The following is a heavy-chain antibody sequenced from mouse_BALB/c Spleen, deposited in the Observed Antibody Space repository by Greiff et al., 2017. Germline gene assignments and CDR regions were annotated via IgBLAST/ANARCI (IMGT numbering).Heavy chain of an antibody. CDR3: ARYYYGSSPWFAY. D-gene: IGHD1-1*01. V-gene: IGHV2-2*02. CDR2: IWSGGST. CDR1: GFSLTSYG. Sequence: VKLVESGPGLVQPSQSLSITCTVSGFSLTSYGVHWVRQSPGKGLEWLGVIWSGGSTDYNAAFISRLSISKDNSKSQVFFKMNSLQANDTAIYYCARYYYGSSPWFAYWGQGTLVTVSA. J-gene: IGHJ3*01.